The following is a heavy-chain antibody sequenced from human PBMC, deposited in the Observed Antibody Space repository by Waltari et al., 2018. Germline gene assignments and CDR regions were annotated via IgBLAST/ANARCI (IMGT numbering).Heavy chain of an antibody. CDR2: FDPEDGET. J-gene: IGHJ4*02. D-gene: IGHD4-17*01. V-gene: IGHV1-24*01. CDR3: ATGRRAGDYGDYADFDY. Sequence: QVQLVQSGAEVKKPGASVKVSCKVSGYTLTDLSMHWVRQAPGKGLEWMGGFDPEDGETIYEQKFQGRVTMTEDTSTDTAYMELSSLRSEDAAVYYCATGRRAGDYGDYADFDYWGQGTLVTVSS. CDR1: GYTLTDLS.